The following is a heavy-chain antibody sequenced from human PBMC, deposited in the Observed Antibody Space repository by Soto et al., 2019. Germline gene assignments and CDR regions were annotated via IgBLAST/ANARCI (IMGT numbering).Heavy chain of an antibody. V-gene: IGHV1-69*01. CDR1: GGTFSSYA. CDR2: IIPIFGTA. CDR3: ARLRGIAARQKGFFDY. D-gene: IGHD6-6*01. Sequence: QVQLVQSGAEVKKPGSSVKVSCKASGGTFSSYAISWVRQAPGQGLEWMGGIIPIFGTANYAQKFQGRVTITADESTSTAYMELSSLRSEDTAVYYCARLRGIAARQKGFFDYWGQGPLVTVSS. J-gene: IGHJ4*02.